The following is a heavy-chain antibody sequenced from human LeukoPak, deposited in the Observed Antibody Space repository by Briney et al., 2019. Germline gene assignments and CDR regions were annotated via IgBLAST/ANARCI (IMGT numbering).Heavy chain of an antibody. D-gene: IGHD1-26*01. Sequence: PGRSLRLSCAASGFTFDDYAMHWVRQAPGKGLEWVSGISWNSGSIGYADSVKGRFTISRDNAKNSLYLQMNSLRAEGTALYYCAKDIFSGVGAYYYYGMDVWGQGTTVTVSS. CDR2: ISWNSGSI. CDR1: GFTFDDYA. J-gene: IGHJ6*02. CDR3: AKDIFSGVGAYYYYGMDV. V-gene: IGHV3-9*01.